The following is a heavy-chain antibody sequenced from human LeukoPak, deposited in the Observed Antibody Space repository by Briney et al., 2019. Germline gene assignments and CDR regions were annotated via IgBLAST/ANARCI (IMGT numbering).Heavy chain of an antibody. J-gene: IGHJ5*02. CDR2: VIPILGIT. CDR1: GGTFNSYT. Sequence: GASVKVSCKASGGTFNSYTVSWVRQAPGQGLEWVGRVIPILGITNYAQNFQGRVTVTADKSTSTAFMELSSLTSEDTAVYYCAEGGGDSHNWFDPWGQGTLVTVSS. V-gene: IGHV1-69*02. D-gene: IGHD2-21*02. CDR3: AEGGGDSHNWFDP.